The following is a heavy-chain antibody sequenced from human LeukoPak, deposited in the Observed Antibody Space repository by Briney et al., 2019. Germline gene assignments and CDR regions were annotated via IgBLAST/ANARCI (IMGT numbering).Heavy chain of an antibody. Sequence: GGSLGLSCAASGFTFSTYAMNWVRQAPGKGLEWVSAISGSGGSAYYADSVKGRFTISRDNSKKTLYLQMNSLRDEDTAVYYCAKAKAYDFWSGSTFDYWGQGSLVTVSS. CDR1: GFTFSTYA. CDR2: ISGSGGSA. V-gene: IGHV3-23*01. D-gene: IGHD3-3*01. CDR3: AKAKAYDFWSGSTFDY. J-gene: IGHJ4*02.